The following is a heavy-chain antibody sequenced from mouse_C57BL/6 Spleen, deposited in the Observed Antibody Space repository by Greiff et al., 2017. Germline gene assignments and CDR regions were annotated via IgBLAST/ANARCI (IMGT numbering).Heavy chain of an antibody. J-gene: IGHJ1*03. V-gene: IGHV1-81*01. CDR2: IYPRSGNT. CDR3: ARSDWDDLNWYFDV. D-gene: IGHD4-1*01. CDR1: GYTFTSYG. Sequence: QVQLQQSGAELARPGASVKLSCKASGYTFTSYGISWVKQRTGQGLEWIGEIYPRSGNTYYNEKFKGKATLTADKSSSTAYMELRSLTSEDSAVYFCARSDWDDLNWYFDVWGTGTTVTVSS.